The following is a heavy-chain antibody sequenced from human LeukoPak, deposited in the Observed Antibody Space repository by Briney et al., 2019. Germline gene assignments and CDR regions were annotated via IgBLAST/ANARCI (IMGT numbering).Heavy chain of an antibody. CDR3: AREGALGYGHYTYDY. J-gene: IGHJ4*02. V-gene: IGHV3-74*01. CDR2: INSDGRNI. D-gene: IGHD4-17*01. Sequence: GGSLRLSCAASGFTFSDYWMHWVRQAPGKGLVWVSRINSDGRNIRYADSVKGRFTISRDNAKNTLYLQMNSLTPEDTAVYYCAREGALGYGHYTYDYWGQGTLVTVSS. CDR1: GFTFSDYW.